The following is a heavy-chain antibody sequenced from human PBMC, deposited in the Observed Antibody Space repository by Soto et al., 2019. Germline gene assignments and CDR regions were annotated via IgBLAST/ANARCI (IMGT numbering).Heavy chain of an antibody. CDR1: GGSISSSNW. J-gene: IGHJ5*02. D-gene: IGHD4-4*01. Sequence: QVQLQESGPGLVKPSGTLSLTCAVSGGSISSSNWWSWVRQPPGKGLEWIGEIYHSVSTNYNPSLKSRVTISVDKSKNQFSLKLSSVTAADTAVYYCARFIPLTTRIENNWFDPWGQGTLVTVSS. CDR3: ARFIPLTTRIENNWFDP. CDR2: IYHSVST. V-gene: IGHV4-4*02.